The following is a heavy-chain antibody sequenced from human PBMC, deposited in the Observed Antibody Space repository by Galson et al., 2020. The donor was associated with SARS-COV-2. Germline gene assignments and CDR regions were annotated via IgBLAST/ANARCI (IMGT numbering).Heavy chain of an antibody. CDR3: ARGVYGDYVYYFDY. Sequence: ASETLSLTCTVSGGSISSYYWSWIRQPPGKGLEWIGYIYYSGSTNYNPSLKSRVTISVDTSKNQFSLKLSSVTAADTAVYYCARGVYGDYVYYFDYWGQGTLVTVSS. CDR1: GGSISSYY. V-gene: IGHV4-59*01. J-gene: IGHJ4*02. D-gene: IGHD4-17*01. CDR2: IYYSGST.